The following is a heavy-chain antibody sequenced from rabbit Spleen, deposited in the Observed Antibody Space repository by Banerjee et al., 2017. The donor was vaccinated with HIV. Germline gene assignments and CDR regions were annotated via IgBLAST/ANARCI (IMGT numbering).Heavy chain of an antibody. V-gene: IGHV1S69*01. CDR1: GFTISTYY. Sequence: QSVEESGGRLVTPGTPLTLTCTASGFTISTYYIQWVRQAPGKGLEYIGFINPGGAPYYASWAKGRFTISRTSTTVDLKITSPTTEDTAIYFCVREVVAGSDIWGPGTLVTVS. D-gene: IGHD4-1*01. J-gene: IGHJ4*02. CDR3: VREVVAGSDI. CDR2: INPGGAP.